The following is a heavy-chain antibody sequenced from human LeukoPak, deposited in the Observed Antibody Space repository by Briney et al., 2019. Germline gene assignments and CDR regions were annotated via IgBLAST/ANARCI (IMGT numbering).Heavy chain of an antibody. V-gene: IGHV3-53*01. D-gene: IGHD6-13*01. CDR3: ARAGSSSWYTIPFDY. CDR2: IYSGGST. J-gene: IGHJ4*02. Sequence: GGSLRLSCAASGFTFSSYWMHWVRQAPGKGLEWVSVIYSGGSTYYADSVKGRFTISRDNSKNTLYLQMNSLRAEDTAVYYCARAGSSSWYTIPFDYWGQGTLVTVSS. CDR1: GFTFSSYW.